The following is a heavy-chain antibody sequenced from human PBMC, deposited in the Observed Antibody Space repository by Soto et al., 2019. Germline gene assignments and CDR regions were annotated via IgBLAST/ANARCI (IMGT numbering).Heavy chain of an antibody. CDR2: IYYSGST. J-gene: IGHJ3*02. CDR3: ARHDSSGRPLDAFDI. D-gene: IGHD6-19*01. V-gene: IGHV4-59*08. CDR1: GGSISSYY. Sequence: QVQLQESGPGLVKPSETLSLTCTVSGGSISSYYWSWIRQPPGKGLEWIGYIYYSGSTNYNPSLKSRVTISVDTSKNQFSLKLSSVTAADTAVYYCARHDSSGRPLDAFDIWGQGTMDTVSS.